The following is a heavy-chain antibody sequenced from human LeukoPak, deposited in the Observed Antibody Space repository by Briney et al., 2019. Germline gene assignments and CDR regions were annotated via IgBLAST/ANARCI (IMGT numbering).Heavy chain of an antibody. V-gene: IGHV3-23*01. CDR2: IFPSGGEI. J-gene: IGHJ4*02. Sequence: PGGSLRLSCAASGFTFSTFAMIWVRQPPGKGLEWVSSIFPSGGEIHYADSVKGRFTISRDNSKNTLYLQMNSLRAEDTAVYYCAKDPGDIVATNKDYWGQGTLVTVSS. D-gene: IGHD5-12*01. CDR3: AKDPGDIVATNKDY. CDR1: GFTFSTFA.